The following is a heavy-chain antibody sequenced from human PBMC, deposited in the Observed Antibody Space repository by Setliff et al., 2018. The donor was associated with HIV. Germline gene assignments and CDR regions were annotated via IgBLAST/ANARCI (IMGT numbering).Heavy chain of an antibody. V-gene: IGHV4-39*01. CDR2: IYYSGST. CDR3: VRHNPTVVTDGFDI. D-gene: IGHD2-21*02. Sequence: LFLTCTVSGGSTSSSSYYWGWIRQPPGRGMEWIGSIYYSGSTFYNPSLKSRVTISVDTSKNQFSLNLSSVTAADTAVYFCVRHNPTVVTDGFDIWGQGTMVT. CDR1: GGSTSSSSYY. J-gene: IGHJ3*02.